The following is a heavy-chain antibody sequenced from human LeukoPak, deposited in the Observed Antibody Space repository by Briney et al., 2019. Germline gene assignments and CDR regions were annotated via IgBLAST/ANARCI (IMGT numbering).Heavy chain of an antibody. CDR3: ARHEAHSSGSFYYYYYMDV. CDR1: GGSISSYY. CDR2: IYTSGST. J-gene: IGHJ6*03. V-gene: IGHV4-4*07. D-gene: IGHD6-19*01. Sequence: PSETLSLTCTVSGGSISSYYWSWIRQPAGKGLEWIGRIYTSGSTNYNPSLKSRVTISVDTSKNQFSLKLSSVTAADTAVYYCARHEAHSSGSFYYYYYMDVWGKGTTVTVSS.